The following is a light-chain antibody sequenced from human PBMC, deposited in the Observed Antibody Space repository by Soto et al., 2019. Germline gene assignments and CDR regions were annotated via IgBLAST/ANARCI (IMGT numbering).Light chain of an antibody. Sequence: EIVMTQSPATLSVSPGERATLSCRASHSVRSSYLSWYQQKPGQAPRLLIYGASTRATGIPARFSGSGSGTEFTLTISSLQSEDFAVYYCQQYSSWPLTFGGGTKVEIK. CDR2: GAS. CDR1: HSVRSSY. J-gene: IGKJ4*01. CDR3: QQYSSWPLT. V-gene: IGKV3-15*01.